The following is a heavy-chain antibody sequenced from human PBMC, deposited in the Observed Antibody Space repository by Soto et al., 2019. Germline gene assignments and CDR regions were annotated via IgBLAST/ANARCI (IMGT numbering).Heavy chain of an antibody. D-gene: IGHD3-16*02. V-gene: IGHV1-3*01. Sequence: ASVKVSCKASGYTFTSCAMHWVRQAPGQRLEWMGWINAGNGNTKYSQKFQGRVTITRDTSASTAYMELSSLRSEDTAVYYCARDWSFGGVISGAFDIWGQGTMVTVSS. J-gene: IGHJ3*02. CDR3: ARDWSFGGVISGAFDI. CDR2: INAGNGNT. CDR1: GYTFTSCA.